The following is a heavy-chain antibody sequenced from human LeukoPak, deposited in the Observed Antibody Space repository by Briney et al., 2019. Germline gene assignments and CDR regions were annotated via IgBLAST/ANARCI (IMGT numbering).Heavy chain of an antibody. Sequence: GGSLRLPCAASGFTFSSYWMSWVRQAPGKGLEWVANIKQDGSEKYYVDSVKGRFTISRDNAKNSLYLQMNSLRAEDTAVYYCARTSSYYDFWSGSHPYYFDYWGQGTLVTVSS. CDR3: ARTSSYYDFWSGSHPYYFDY. CDR1: GFTFSSYW. D-gene: IGHD3-3*01. J-gene: IGHJ4*02. V-gene: IGHV3-7*03. CDR2: IKQDGSEK.